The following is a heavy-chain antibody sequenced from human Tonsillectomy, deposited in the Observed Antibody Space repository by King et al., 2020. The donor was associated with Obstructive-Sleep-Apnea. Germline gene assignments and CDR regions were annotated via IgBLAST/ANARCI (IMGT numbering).Heavy chain of an antibody. CDR3: ARADMTKKISFDF. V-gene: IGHV2-5*01. D-gene: IGHD4-11*01. CDR1: GFSLSTSGVG. Sequence: TLKESGPTLVKPTQTLALTCTFSGFSLSTSGVGVGWIRQPPGQALEWLALIYLNDDERYNPPLKSRLTLTKDTSKNQVVLTLTNMDPVDTATFYCARADMTKKISFDFWGQGTLVTVSP. J-gene: IGHJ4*02. CDR2: IYLNDDE.